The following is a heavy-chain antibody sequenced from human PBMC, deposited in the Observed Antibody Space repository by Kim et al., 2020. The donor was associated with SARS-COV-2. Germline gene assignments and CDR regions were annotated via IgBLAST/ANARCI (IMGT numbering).Heavy chain of an antibody. CDR1: SGSISSYY. V-gene: IGHV4-59*08. J-gene: IGHJ4*01. CDR2: IYYSGST. CDR3: AIHVVLRGGGESRFDY. Sequence: SETLSLTCTVSSGSISSYYWSWIRQPPGKGLEWIGYIYYSGSTNYNPSLKRRVTISVDTSKNQFSLKLSSVTAAATAVYYGAIHVVLRGGGESRFDYWC. D-gene: IGHD2-21*01.